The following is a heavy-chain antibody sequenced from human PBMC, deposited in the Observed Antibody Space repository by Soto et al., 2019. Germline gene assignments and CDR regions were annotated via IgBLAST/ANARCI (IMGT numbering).Heavy chain of an antibody. D-gene: IGHD4-4*01. Sequence: GESLKISCKGSGYSFTIYWISWVRQMPGKGLEWMGRIDPSDSYTNYSPSFQGHVTISADKSISTAYLQWSSLKASDTAMYYCARRMTTVKGYYYYGMDVWGQGTTVTVSS. CDR2: IDPSDSYT. J-gene: IGHJ6*02. V-gene: IGHV5-10-1*01. CDR1: GYSFTIYW. CDR3: ARRMTTVKGYYYYGMDV.